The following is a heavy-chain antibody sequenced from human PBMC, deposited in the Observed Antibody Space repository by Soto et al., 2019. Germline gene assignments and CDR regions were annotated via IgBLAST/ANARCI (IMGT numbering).Heavy chain of an antibody. CDR1: GGTFSSYA. CDR3: AKDLAVPRYYYYYMDV. Sequence: AASVKVSCKASGGTFSSYAISWVRQAPGQGLEWMGGIIPIFGTANYAQKFQGRVTITADESTSTAYMELSSLRSEDTAVYYCAKDLAVPRYYYYYMDVWGKGTTVTVSS. D-gene: IGHD6-19*01. V-gene: IGHV1-69*13. CDR2: IIPIFGTA. J-gene: IGHJ6*03.